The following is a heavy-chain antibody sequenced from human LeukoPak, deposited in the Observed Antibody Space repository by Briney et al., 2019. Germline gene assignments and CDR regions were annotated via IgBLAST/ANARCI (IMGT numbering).Heavy chain of an antibody. D-gene: IGHD5-18*01. CDR3: AVGGYSYGYLGY. Sequence: KPSETLSLTCTVSGGSISSYYWSWIRQPPGKGLEWIGYIYYSGSTNYNPSLKSRVTISVDTSKNQFSLKLSSVTAADTAVYYCAVGGYSYGYLGYWGQGTLVTVSS. CDR1: GGSISSYY. CDR2: IYYSGST. V-gene: IGHV4-59*01. J-gene: IGHJ4*02.